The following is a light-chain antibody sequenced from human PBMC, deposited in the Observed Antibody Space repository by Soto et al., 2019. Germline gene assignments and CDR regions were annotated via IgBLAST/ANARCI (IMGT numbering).Light chain of an antibody. CDR1: SSNIGAGYG. Sequence: QSVLTQPPSVSGAPGQRVTISCAGTSSNIGAGYGVHWYQQLPGRAPKLLIHNYVNRPSGVPDRFSGSKSGTSASLAITGLQGEDEGDYYCSSYATSSPYVFGAGTKLTVL. CDR2: NYV. CDR3: SSYATSSPYV. J-gene: IGLJ1*01. V-gene: IGLV1-40*01.